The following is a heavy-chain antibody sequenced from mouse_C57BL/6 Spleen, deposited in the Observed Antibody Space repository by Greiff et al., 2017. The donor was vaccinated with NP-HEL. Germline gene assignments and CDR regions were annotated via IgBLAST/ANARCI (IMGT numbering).Heavy chain of an antibody. J-gene: IGHJ2*01. CDR2: IRLKSDNYAT. D-gene: IGHD4-1*01. CDR1: GFTFSNYW. V-gene: IGHV6-3*01. Sequence: EVKVEESGGGLVQPGGSMKLSCVASGFTFSNYWMNWVRQSPEKGLEWVAQIRLKSDNYATHYAESVKGRFTISRDDSKSSVYLQMNNLRAEDTGIYYCTGLGRYFDYWGQGTTLTVSS. CDR3: TGLGRYFDY.